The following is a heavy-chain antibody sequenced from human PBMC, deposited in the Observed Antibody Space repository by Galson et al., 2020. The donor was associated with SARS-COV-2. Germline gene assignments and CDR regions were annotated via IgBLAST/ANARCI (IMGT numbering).Heavy chain of an antibody. CDR1: GGSFSGYS. J-gene: IGHJ6*03. V-gene: IGHV4-34*01. CDR3: ARGRQGVVPSPVLGLGPFYSYYYMDV. D-gene: IGHD3-16*01. CDR2: INFGGDT. Sequence: SETLSLTCAVYGGSFSGYSWTWIRQAPGKGLEWIGEINFGGDTKYSPSPSSRVTLSVDTSSNQFSLKLTSVSAADTSLYFCARGRQGVVPSPVLGLGPFYSYYYMDVWGKGTTVTVSS.